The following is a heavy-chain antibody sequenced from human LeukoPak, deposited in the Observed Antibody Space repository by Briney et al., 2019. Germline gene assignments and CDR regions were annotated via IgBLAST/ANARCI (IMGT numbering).Heavy chain of an antibody. V-gene: IGHV4-39*07. J-gene: IGHJ4*02. CDR1: GGSISSSTYY. D-gene: IGHD6-13*01. CDR3: ARDILATSIAAPYY. CDR2: IFYSGRT. Sequence: PSETLSLTCTVSGGSISSSTYYWGWIRQPPGKGLEWIGSIFYSGRTYYNPSLKSRVTMSVDTSKNQFSLRLSSVNAADTAVYYCARDILATSIAAPYYWGQGTLITVSS.